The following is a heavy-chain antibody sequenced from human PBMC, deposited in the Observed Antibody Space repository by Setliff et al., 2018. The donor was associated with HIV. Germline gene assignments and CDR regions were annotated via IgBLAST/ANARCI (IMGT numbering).Heavy chain of an antibody. CDR3: ARACRDGYNFLAFDI. V-gene: IGHV1-69*05. Sequence: GASVKVSCKASGGTFSSYAISWVRQAPGQGLEWMGGIIPIFGTANYAQEFQGRVTITTDESTSTAYMELSSLRSEDTAVYYCARACRDGYNFLAFDIWGQGTMVTVSS. CDR1: GGTFSSYA. D-gene: IGHD5-12*01. J-gene: IGHJ3*02. CDR2: IIPIFGTA.